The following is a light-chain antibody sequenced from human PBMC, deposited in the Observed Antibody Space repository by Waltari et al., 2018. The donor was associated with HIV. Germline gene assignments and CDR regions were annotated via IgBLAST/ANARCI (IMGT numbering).Light chain of an antibody. J-gene: IGLJ2*01. CDR2: DVI. CDR1: SSDVGGYNY. Sequence: QSALTQPASVSGSPGQSITISCTGTSSDVGGYNYVSWYQQHQGKAPKRMINDVINGPSGCATLVLGSKSGHTASLTSSGLQAEVWADYYCSSYTSSSTLVVFGGGTTLTVL. V-gene: IGLV2-14*03. CDR3: SSYTSSSTLVV.